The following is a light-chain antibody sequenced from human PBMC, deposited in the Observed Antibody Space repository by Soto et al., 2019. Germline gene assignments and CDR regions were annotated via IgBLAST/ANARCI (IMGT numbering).Light chain of an antibody. CDR2: EVT. CDR1: SSDVGFSNY. J-gene: IGLJ2*01. CDR3: SSYSTTSSPHVL. V-gene: IGLV2-14*01. Sequence: QSVLTQPASVSGSPGQSITISCTGTSSDVGFSNYVSWYQQHPGKAPKLLIYEVTYRPSGVSARFSGSKSGSTASLTISGLQAEDEADYYCSSYSTTSSPHVLFGGGTKLTVL.